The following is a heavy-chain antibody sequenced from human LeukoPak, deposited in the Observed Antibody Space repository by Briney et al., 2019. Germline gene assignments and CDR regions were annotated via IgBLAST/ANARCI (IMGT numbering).Heavy chain of an antibody. CDR1: RFTFSSYA. V-gene: IGHV3-23*01. CDR3: AKETRDYFDY. Sequence: GGSLRLSCAASRFTFSSYAMSWVRQAPGKGLEWVSAISGSGGGTYYADSVKGRFTISRDNSKNTLSLQMNSLRAEDTAVYYCAKETRDYFDYWGQGTLVTVSS. CDR2: ISGSGGGT. J-gene: IGHJ4*02.